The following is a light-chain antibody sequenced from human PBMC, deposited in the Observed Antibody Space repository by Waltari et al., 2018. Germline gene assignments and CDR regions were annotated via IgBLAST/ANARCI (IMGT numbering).Light chain of an antibody. Sequence: QSVLTQPSAASGTPGKRVTTSSSGSISSNGRITLSWYEQFPGMAPRLLIYSNNERPSGVPDRFSGSKSGSSASLTISGLHFEDEADYYCGTWDESLNGRVFGGGTKLTVL. V-gene: IGLV1-44*01. CDR1: ISSNGRIT. CDR2: SNN. CDR3: GTWDESLNGRV. J-gene: IGLJ3*02.